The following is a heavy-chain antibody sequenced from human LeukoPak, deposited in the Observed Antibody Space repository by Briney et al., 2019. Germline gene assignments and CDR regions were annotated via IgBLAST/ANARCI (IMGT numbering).Heavy chain of an antibody. CDR1: GFTFSSYA. CDR3: AAQYQLLFPFDY. V-gene: IGHV3-30-3*01. J-gene: IGHJ4*02. Sequence: GGSLRLSCAASGFTFSSYAMHWVRQAPGKGLEWVAVISYDGSNKYYADSVKGRFTISRDNSKNTLYLQMNSLRAEDTAVYYCAAQYQLLFPFDYWGQGTLVTVSS. CDR2: ISYDGSNK. D-gene: IGHD2-2*01.